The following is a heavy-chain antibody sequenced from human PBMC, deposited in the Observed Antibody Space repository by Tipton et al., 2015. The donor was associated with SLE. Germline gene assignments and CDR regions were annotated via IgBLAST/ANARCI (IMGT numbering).Heavy chain of an antibody. V-gene: IGHV3-21*03. CDR2: ISGTSSYI. J-gene: IGHJ4*02. CDR3: ATDGDYNRNYRSGLDY. CDR1: GFTFSSYS. Sequence: SLRLSCAASGFTFSSYSLNWVRQAPGKGLEWVSSISGTSSYIYYADSVKGRFTISRDNAKNSLYLQMNSLRAEDTGVYYCATDGDYNRNYRSGLDYWGQGTLVTVSS. D-gene: IGHD1-7*01.